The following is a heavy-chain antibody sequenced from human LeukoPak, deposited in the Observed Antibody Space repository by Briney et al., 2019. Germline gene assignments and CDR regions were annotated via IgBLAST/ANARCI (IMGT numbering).Heavy chain of an antibody. CDR1: GGTFSSYA. CDR2: IIPIFGTA. V-gene: IGHV1-69*05. Sequence: SVKVSCKASGGTFSSYAISWVRQAPGQELEWMGGIIPIFGTANYAQKFQGRVTITTDESTSTAYMELSSLRSEDTAVYYCARGYCSGGSCYGSGWFDPWGQGTLVTVSS. J-gene: IGHJ5*02. D-gene: IGHD2-15*01. CDR3: ARGYCSGGSCYGSGWFDP.